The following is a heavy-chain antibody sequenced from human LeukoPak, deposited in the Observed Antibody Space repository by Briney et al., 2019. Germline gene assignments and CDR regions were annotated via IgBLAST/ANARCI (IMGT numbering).Heavy chain of an antibody. D-gene: IGHD6-13*01. J-gene: IGHJ4*02. CDR1: GGSISSSSYY. CDR3: ARHSSSWYINY. V-gene: IGHV4-39*01. Sequence: SETLTLTCTVSGGSISSSSYYWGWIRQPPGKGLEWIGSIYYSGSTYYNPSLKSRVTISVDTSKNQFSLKLSSVTAAGTAVYYCARHSSSWYINYWGQGTLVTVSS. CDR2: IYYSGST.